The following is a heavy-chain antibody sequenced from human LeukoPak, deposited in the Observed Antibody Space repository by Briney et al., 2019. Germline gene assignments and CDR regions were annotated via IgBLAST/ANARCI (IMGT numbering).Heavy chain of an antibody. J-gene: IGHJ5*02. D-gene: IGHD5-24*01. CDR1: GFTFSDYN. CDR3: ARGTEMATMGSWFDP. Sequence: PGGSLRLSCAASGFTFSDYNMNWVRQAPGKGLEWVSSISSTSSYIYYADSLKGRFTISRDNAKNSLYLQMNSLRAEDTAVYYCARGTEMATMGSWFDPWGQGTLVTVSS. V-gene: IGHV3-21*01. CDR2: ISSTSSYI.